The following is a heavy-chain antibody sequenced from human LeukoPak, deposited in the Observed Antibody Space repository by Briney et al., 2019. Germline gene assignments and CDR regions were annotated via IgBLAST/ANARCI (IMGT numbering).Heavy chain of an antibody. V-gene: IGHV3-74*01. CDR3: ARKGSYGDYSVY. D-gene: IGHD4-17*01. CDR1: GFTFSSYW. J-gene: IGHJ4*02. CDR2: INSDGSST. Sequence: GGSLRLSCAASGFTFSSYWMHWVRQAPGQGLVCVSRINSDGSSTSYADSVKGRFTISRDNAKNTVYLQMNSLRAEDTAVYYCARKGSYGDYSVYWGQGALVTVSS.